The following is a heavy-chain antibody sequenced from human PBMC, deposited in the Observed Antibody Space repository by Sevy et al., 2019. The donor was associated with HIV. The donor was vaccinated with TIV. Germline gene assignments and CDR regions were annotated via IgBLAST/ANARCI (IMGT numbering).Heavy chain of an antibody. J-gene: IGHJ3*01. D-gene: IGHD5-12*01. CDR3: ARDWGVGVEGAITDVIDL. CDR1: GFTFSGYG. CDR2: IWDDGTNE. Sequence: GGSLRLSCAASGFTFSGYGMHWVRQAPGKALEWVGIIWDDGTNEHYSDSVKGRFIISRDNSKNTVYLQMTSLRGDDTAVYFCARDWGVGVEGAITDVIDLCGQGTMVTVSS. V-gene: IGHV3-33*01.